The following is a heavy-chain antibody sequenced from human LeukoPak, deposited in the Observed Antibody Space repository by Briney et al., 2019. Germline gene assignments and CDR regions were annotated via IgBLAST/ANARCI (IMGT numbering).Heavy chain of an antibody. CDR2: ISGSGGST. V-gene: IGHV3-23*01. Sequence: GGSLRLSCAASGFTFSSYAMSWVRQAPGKGLEWVSGISGSGGSTYYADSVKGRFTISRDNSKNTLYVQMNSLRAEDTAVYYCARDLQLRIESMDVWGQGTTVTVSS. D-gene: IGHD1-1*01. CDR3: ARDLQLRIESMDV. CDR1: GFTFSSYA. J-gene: IGHJ6*02.